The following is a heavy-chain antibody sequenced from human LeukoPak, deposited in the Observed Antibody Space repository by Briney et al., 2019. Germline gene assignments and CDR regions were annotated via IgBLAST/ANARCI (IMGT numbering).Heavy chain of an antibody. CDR3: ARDQDDYGDYWYFDL. V-gene: IGHV3-48*03. D-gene: IGHD4-17*01. CDR1: GFSFNNYE. J-gene: IGHJ2*01. Sequence: PGGSLRLSCAASGFSFNNYEMNWVRQAPGKGREWVSYISSSGSTIYYPDSVEGRFTISRDNAKNSLYLQMNRLRAEGTAVYYCARDQDDYGDYWYFDLWGRGTLVTVSS. CDR2: ISSSGSTI.